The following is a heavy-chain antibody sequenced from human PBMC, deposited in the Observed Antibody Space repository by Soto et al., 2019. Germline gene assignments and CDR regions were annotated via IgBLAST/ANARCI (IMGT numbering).Heavy chain of an antibody. Sequence: PGGSLRLSCSASGFTFSSYAMHWVRQAPGKGLEYVSAISSNGGSTYYADSVKGRFTISRDNSKNTLYLQMSSLRAEDTAVYYCVTPAARVDILTNFDYWGQGTLVTVSS. CDR2: ISSNGGST. D-gene: IGHD3-9*01. CDR3: VTPAARVDILTNFDY. V-gene: IGHV3-64D*06. CDR1: GFTFSSYA. J-gene: IGHJ4*02.